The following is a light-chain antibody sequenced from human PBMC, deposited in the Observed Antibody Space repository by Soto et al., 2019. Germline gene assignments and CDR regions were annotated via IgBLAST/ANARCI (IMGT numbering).Light chain of an antibody. V-gene: IGKV3-20*01. CDR3: HYYDDSPPFP. Sequence: EIVLTQSPGTLSLSPGERATFSCRASQSVSSTFLAWYQQKPGQAPRLLIYGASSRATGIPDRFSGSGSGTDFTLTISRLEPEDFAVYYCHYYDDSPPFPLGPGTKVDIK. CDR1: QSVSSTF. CDR2: GAS. J-gene: IGKJ3*01.